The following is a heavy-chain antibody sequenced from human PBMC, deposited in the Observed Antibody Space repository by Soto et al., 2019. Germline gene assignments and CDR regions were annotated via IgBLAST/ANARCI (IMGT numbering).Heavy chain of an antibody. J-gene: IGHJ6*02. D-gene: IGHD3-10*01. Sequence: EVQLVESGGGLVQPGGSLRLSCAASGFTFSSYEMNWVRQAPGKGLEWVSYISSSNSTIYYADSVKGRFTISRDNANNSLYLQMNSLRAEDTAIYYCARATGIMVRGVYGMDVRGQGTTVTVSS. CDR2: ISSSNSTI. CDR3: ARATGIMVRGVYGMDV. CDR1: GFTFSSYE. V-gene: IGHV3-48*03.